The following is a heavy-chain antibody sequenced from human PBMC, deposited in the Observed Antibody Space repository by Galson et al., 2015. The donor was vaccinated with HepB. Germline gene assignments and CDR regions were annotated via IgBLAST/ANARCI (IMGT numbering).Heavy chain of an antibody. Sequence: SLRLSCAASGFPFGDYAMSWFRQAPGTGLEWVGFIRSKAYGGTTEYAASVKGRLTISRDDSKSIAYLQMNSLKTEDTAVYYCTRGYGDYAIDYWGQGTLVTVSS. J-gene: IGHJ4*02. CDR2: IRSKAYGGTT. V-gene: IGHV3-49*03. CDR1: GFPFGDYA. D-gene: IGHD4-17*01. CDR3: TRGYGDYAIDY.